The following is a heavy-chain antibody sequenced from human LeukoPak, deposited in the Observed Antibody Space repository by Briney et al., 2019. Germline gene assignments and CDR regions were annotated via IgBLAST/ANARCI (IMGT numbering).Heavy chain of an antibody. Sequence: GGSLRLSCAASGFTFSSYATSWVRQAPGKGLEWVSAISGSGGSTYYADSVKGRFTISRDNSKNTLYLQMNSLRAEDTAVYYCAKEALVVPAAMSDYYYYYMDVWGKGTTVTISS. CDR3: AKEALVVPAAMSDYYYYYMDV. J-gene: IGHJ6*03. CDR2: ISGSGGST. D-gene: IGHD2-2*01. V-gene: IGHV3-23*01. CDR1: GFTFSSYA.